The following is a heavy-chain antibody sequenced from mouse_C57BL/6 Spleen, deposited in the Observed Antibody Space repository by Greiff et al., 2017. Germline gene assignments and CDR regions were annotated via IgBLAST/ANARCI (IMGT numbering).Heavy chain of an antibody. CDR2: IYPGDGDT. Sequence: QVQLKESGPELVKPGASVKISCKASGYAFSSSWMNWVKQRPGKGLEWIGRIYPGDGDTNYNGKFKGKATLTADKSSSTAYMQLSSLTSEDSAVYFCARGGYSNYLYYYAMDYWGQGTSVTVSS. CDR1: GYAFSSSW. D-gene: IGHD2-5*01. V-gene: IGHV1-82*01. CDR3: ARGGYSNYLYYYAMDY. J-gene: IGHJ4*01.